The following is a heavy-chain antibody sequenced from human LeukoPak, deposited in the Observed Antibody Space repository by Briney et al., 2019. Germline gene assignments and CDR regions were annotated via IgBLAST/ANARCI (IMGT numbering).Heavy chain of an antibody. CDR1: GGSLSSYY. CDR2: IYYSGST. J-gene: IGHJ6*03. CDR3: ARLNCSGGSCYPYYHYYYMDV. D-gene: IGHD2-15*01. Sequence: SETLSLTCTVSGGSLSSYYWSWIRQPPGKGLEWIGYIYYSGSTNYNPSLKSRVTISVDTSKNQFSLKLSSVTAADTAVYYCARLNCSGGSCYPYYHYYYMDVWGKGTTVTVSS. V-gene: IGHV4-59*08.